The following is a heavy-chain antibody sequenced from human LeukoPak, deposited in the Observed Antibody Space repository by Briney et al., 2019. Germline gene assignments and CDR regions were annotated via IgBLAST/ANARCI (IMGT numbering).Heavy chain of an antibody. Sequence: GSSVKVSCKASGGTFSSHAISWVRQAPGQGLEWMGGIIPIFGTANYAQKFQGRVTITADESTSTAYMELSRLRSEDTAVYYCARDSGTTGEVKFDPWGQGTLVTVSS. CDR2: IIPIFGTA. J-gene: IGHJ5*02. CDR1: GGTFSSHA. CDR3: ARDSGTTGEVKFDP. D-gene: IGHD3-10*01. V-gene: IGHV1-69*01.